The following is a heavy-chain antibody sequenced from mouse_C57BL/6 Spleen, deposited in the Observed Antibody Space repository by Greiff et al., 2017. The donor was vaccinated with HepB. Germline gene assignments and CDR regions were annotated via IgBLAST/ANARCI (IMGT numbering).Heavy chain of an antibody. CDR3: AREGGPLYYFDY. CDR2: INYDGSST. J-gene: IGHJ2*01. D-gene: IGHD6-1*01. Sequence: EVMLVESEGGLVQPGSSMKLSCTASGFTFSDYYMAWVRQVPEKGLEWVANINYDGSSTYYLDSLKSRFIISRDNAKNILYLQMSSLKSEDTATYYCAREGGPLYYFDYWGQGTTLTVSS. CDR1: GFTFSDYY. V-gene: IGHV5-16*01.